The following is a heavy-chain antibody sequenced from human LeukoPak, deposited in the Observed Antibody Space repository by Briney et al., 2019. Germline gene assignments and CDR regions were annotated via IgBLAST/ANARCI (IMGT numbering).Heavy chain of an antibody. CDR2: IRYDGSNK. V-gene: IGHV3-33*01. Sequence: GRSLRLSCAAAGFTFSSYGMEWVRQAPGKGLEWVAVIRYDGSNKYYADSVKGRFTISRDNSKNTLYLQMNSLRAEDTAVYYCARDTGIAMGSPFDYWGQGTLVTVSS. D-gene: IGHD6-19*01. CDR3: ARDTGIAMGSPFDY. CDR1: GFTFSSYG. J-gene: IGHJ4*02.